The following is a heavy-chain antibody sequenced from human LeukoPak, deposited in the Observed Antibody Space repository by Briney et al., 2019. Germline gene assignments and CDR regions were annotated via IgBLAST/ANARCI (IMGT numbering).Heavy chain of an antibody. V-gene: IGHV1-8*01. CDR3: ARGRRLTDYYDFDY. CDR1: GYTFTSYD. CDR2: MNPNSGNT. D-gene: IGHD3-9*01. Sequence: ASVKVSCKASGYTFTSYDINWVRQATGQGLEWMGRMNPNSGNTGYAQKFQGRVTMTRNTSISTAYMELSSLRSEDTAVYYCARGRRLTDYYDFDYWGQGTLVTVSS. J-gene: IGHJ4*02.